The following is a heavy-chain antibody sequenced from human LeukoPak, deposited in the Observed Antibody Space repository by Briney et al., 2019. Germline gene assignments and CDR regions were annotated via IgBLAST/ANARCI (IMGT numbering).Heavy chain of an antibody. V-gene: IGHV7-4-1*01. J-gene: IGHJ4*02. Sequence: ASVKVSCKASGYTFTSYAMNWVRQAPGQGLEWMGWINTNTGNPTYAQGFTGRFVFSLDTSVSTAYLQICSLKAEDTAVYYCARYCGGDCYSGFGYWGQGTLVTVSS. CDR3: ARYCGGDCYSGFGY. CDR2: INTNTGNP. D-gene: IGHD2-21*02. CDR1: GYTFTSYA.